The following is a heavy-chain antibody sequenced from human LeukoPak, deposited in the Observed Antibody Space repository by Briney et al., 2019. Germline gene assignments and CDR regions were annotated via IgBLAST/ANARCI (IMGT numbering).Heavy chain of an antibody. CDR1: GGSFSGYY. Sequence: SETLSLTCAVYGGSFSGYYWSWIRQPPGKGLEWIGEINHSGSTNYNPSLKSRVTISVDTSKNQFSLKLSSVTATDTAVYYCARGLAPPGYFDYWGQGTLVTVSS. CDR2: INHSGST. CDR3: ARGLAPPGYFDY. J-gene: IGHJ4*02. D-gene: IGHD1-1*01. V-gene: IGHV4-34*01.